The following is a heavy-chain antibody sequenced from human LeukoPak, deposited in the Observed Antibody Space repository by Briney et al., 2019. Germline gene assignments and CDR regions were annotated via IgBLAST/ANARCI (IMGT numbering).Heavy chain of an antibody. D-gene: IGHD3-16*01. J-gene: IGHJ5*02. CDR1: GYTFTGYY. CDR3: ARGGGIYDNWFDP. Sequence: RGASVKVSCKASGYTFTGYYMHWVRQAPGQGLEWMGWINPNSGGTNYAQKFQGRVTMTRDTSISTAYMELSRLRSDDTAVYYCARGGGIYDNWFDPWGQGTLVTVSS. V-gene: IGHV1-2*02. CDR2: INPNSGGT.